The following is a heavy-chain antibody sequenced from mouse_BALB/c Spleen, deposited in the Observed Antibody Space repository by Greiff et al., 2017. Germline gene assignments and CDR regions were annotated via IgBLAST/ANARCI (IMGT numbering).Heavy chain of an antibody. CDR1: GFTFSSYA. D-gene: IGHD2-3*01. J-gene: IGHJ3*01. Sequence: DVHLVESGGGLVKPGGSLKLSCAASGFTFSSYAMSWVRQSPEKRLEWVAEISSGGSYTYYPDTVTGRFTISRDNAKNTLYLEMSSLRSEDTAMYYCARDPDGYPFAYWGQGTLVTVSA. CDR3: ARDPDGYPFAY. V-gene: IGHV5-9-4*01. CDR2: ISSGGSYT.